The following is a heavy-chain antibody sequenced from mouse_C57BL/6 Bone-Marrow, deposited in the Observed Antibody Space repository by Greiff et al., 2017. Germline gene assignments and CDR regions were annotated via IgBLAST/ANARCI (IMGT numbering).Heavy chain of an antibody. CDR1: GYTFTSYG. V-gene: IGHV1-58*01. CDR2: IYIGNGYT. CDR3: ARLGLRQDWYFDV. Sequence: VQLKESGAELVRPGSSVKMSCKTSGYTFTSYGINWVKQRPGQGLEWIGYIYIGNGYTEYTEKFKGKATLTSDTYSSTAYMQLSSLTSEDSAIYFCARLGLRQDWYFDVWGTGTTVTVSS. D-gene: IGHD2-4*01. J-gene: IGHJ1*03.